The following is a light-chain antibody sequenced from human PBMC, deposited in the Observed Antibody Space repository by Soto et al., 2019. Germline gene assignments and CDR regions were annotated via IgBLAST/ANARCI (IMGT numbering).Light chain of an antibody. V-gene: IGKV3-15*01. CDR3: QQYNYWPVAWT. CDR2: GAS. CDR1: QSVSSN. Sequence: EIVMTQSPATLSVSPGERATLSCRASQSVSSNLAWYQQKPGQAPRLLIYGASTRATGIPARFSGSGSGTEFTLTISSLQSEDFAVYYCQQYNYWPVAWTFGQGTKVEIK. J-gene: IGKJ1*01.